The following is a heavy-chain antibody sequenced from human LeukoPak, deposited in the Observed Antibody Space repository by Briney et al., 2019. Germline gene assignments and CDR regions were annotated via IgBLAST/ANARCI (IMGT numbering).Heavy chain of an antibody. J-gene: IGHJ5*02. CDR3: AREKDDHGDPGPLDA. Sequence: GGSLRLSCAASGFMFSKSWMHWVRHVPGKGLVWVARIYNDGSTTNYADSVKGRFTISRDNAANTLFLQMSSLRAEDTAVYYCAREKDDHGDPGPLDAWGQGDPVTVSS. D-gene: IGHD4-17*01. CDR2: IYNDGSTT. V-gene: IGHV3-74*01. CDR1: GFMFSKSW.